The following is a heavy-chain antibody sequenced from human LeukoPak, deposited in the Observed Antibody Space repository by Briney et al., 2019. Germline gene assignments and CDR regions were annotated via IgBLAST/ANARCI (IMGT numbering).Heavy chain of an antibody. D-gene: IGHD3-9*01. CDR3: TRDLMDYDVSTGLHHYYMDV. J-gene: IGHJ6*02. Sequence: GGSLRLSCVASGFTISSYWMHWVRQDPRKGLAWVSRINGDGRNINYADSVRGRFTISRDNAKNTLYLQMNTLRVEDTAVYYCTRDLMDYDVSTGLHHYYMDVWGQGTTVTVSS. V-gene: IGHV3-74*01. CDR2: INGDGRNI. CDR1: GFTISSYW.